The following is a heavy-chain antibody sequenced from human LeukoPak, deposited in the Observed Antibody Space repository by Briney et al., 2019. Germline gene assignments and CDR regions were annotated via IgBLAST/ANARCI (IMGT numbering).Heavy chain of an antibody. D-gene: IGHD5-12*01. CDR2: INPNSGDT. J-gene: IGHJ4*02. Sequence: GASVKVSRKTSGYTFTDYYMHWVRQAPGQGLEWMGRINPNSGDTNYAQKFQGRVTMTRDTSISTAYMELSRLRSDDTAVYYCASVYSAYDLSQLDYWGQGTLVTVSS. V-gene: IGHV1-2*06. CDR3: ASVYSAYDLSQLDY. CDR1: GYTFTDYY.